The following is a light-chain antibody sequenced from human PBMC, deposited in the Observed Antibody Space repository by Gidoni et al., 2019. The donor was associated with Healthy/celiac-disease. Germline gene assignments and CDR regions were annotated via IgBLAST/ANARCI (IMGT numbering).Light chain of an antibody. CDR3: QQGYSTPFT. CDR2: AAS. J-gene: IGKJ4*01. CDR1: QSISSF. Sequence: IQLTQSPSSLSASVGDRVTITCRASQSISSFLNWYQQKPGKAPKLLLYAASSLQSGVPSRFSGSGAGTDFTLTISRLQPEDFATYYCQQGYSTPFTFGGGTKVEIK. V-gene: IGKV1-39*01.